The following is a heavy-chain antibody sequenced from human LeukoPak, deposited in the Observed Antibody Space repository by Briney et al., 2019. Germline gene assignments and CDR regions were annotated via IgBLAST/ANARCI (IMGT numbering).Heavy chain of an antibody. CDR1: GGSISSYY. Sequence: SETLSLTCTVSGGSISSYYWSWIRQPPGKGLEWIGYIYYSGSTNYNPSLKSRVTISVDTSKNQFSLKLSSVTAADTAVYYCARSRFVFIPFDVFVIWGQGTMVTFSS. J-gene: IGHJ3*02. V-gene: IGHV4-59*01. D-gene: IGHD3-22*01. CDR3: ARSRFVFIPFDVFVI. CDR2: IYYSGST.